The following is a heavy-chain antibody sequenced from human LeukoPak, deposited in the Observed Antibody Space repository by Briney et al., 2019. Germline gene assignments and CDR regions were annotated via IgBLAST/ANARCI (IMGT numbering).Heavy chain of an antibody. CDR1: GYTFTGYY. V-gene: IGHV1-2*04. CDR3: ARMRYSSGLDAFDI. CDR2: INPNSGGT. J-gene: IGHJ3*02. Sequence: ASVKVSCKASGYTFTGYYMHWVRQAPGQGLEWMGWINPNSGGTNYAQKFQGWATMTRDTSISTAYMELSRLRSDDTAVYYCARMRYSSGLDAFDIWGQGTMVTVSS. D-gene: IGHD6-19*01.